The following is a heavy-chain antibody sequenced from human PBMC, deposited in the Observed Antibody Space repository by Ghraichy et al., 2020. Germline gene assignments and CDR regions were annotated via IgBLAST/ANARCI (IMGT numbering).Heavy chain of an antibody. CDR1: DFTFSSYW. D-gene: IGHD2-21*01. Sequence: GGSLRLSCAASDFTFSSYWMYWVRQAPGKGLVWVSRISPDGGKTTYADFVKGRFTISRDNAKNTLYLQMSSLTAEDTAVYYCSRSVVDYYYMDVWGRGTSVTVSS. V-gene: IGHV3-74*01. CDR3: SRSVVDYYYMDV. J-gene: IGHJ6*03. CDR2: ISPDGGKT.